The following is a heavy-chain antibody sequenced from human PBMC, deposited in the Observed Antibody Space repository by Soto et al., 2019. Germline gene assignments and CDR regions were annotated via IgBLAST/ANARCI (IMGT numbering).Heavy chain of an antibody. CDR1: GFTFSSYG. CDR3: ARDRVRRGYSYGYSDY. J-gene: IGHJ4*02. CDR2: IWYDGSNK. D-gene: IGHD5-18*01. Sequence: VGSLGLSCASSGFTFSSYGMHWVRQAPGKGLEWVAVIWYDGSNKYYADSVKGRFTISRDNSKNTLYLQMNSLRAEDTAVYYCARDRVRRGYSYGYSDYWGQGTLVTVSS. V-gene: IGHV3-33*01.